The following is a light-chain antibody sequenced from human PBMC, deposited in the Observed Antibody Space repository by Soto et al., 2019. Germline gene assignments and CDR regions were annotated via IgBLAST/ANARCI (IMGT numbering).Light chain of an antibody. CDR3: QQYNSWPIT. CDR2: DAS. CDR1: QSISSS. Sequence: EILMTQSPATLSVSPGERVTLSCRASQSISSSLAWYQQKPGQAPKLLIYDASSRDTGVPARFSGSGSGTEFTLTISSLQPEDFAVYYCQQYNSWPITFGRGTRVEIK. V-gene: IGKV3-15*01. J-gene: IGKJ5*01.